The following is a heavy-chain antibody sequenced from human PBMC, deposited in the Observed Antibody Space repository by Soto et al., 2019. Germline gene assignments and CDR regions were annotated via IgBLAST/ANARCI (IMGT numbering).Heavy chain of an antibody. Sequence: PGGSLRLSCAASGFTFSSYGMHWVRQAPGKGLEWVAVISYDGSNKYYADSVKGRFTISRDNSKNTLYLQMNSLRAEDTAVYYCAKDAGWLGVRHYFDYWGKGTLVTVS. CDR3: AKDAGWLGVRHYFDY. CDR1: GFTFSSYG. D-gene: IGHD3-10*01. J-gene: IGHJ4*02. V-gene: IGHV3-30*18. CDR2: ISYDGSNK.